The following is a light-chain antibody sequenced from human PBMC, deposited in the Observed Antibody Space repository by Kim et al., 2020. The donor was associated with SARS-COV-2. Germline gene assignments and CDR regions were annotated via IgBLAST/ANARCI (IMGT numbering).Light chain of an antibody. J-gene: IGKJ2*01. V-gene: IGKV1-33*01. CDR1: QDISHS. CDR3: QQYRNPPYT. CDR2: DVS. Sequence: DVQMTQSPSSLSASVGDRVTITCRASQDISHSLNWYQHKPGKAPNLLIYDVSNLRTGAPSRFRGSGSGRDFTFTISGLQPEDTATYFCQQYRNPPYTLGEGTKLEI.